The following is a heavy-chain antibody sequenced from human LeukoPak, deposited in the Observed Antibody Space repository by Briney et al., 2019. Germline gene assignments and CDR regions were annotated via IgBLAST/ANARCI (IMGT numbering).Heavy chain of an antibody. V-gene: IGHV1-2*02. CDR2: INPNGGGT. Sequence: GASVKVSCKTSGYNFIDYYVYWVRQAPGQRLEWMGWINPNGGGTNYAQKFQGRVTMTRDTSISTASMELSWLRSDDTAVYYCSRGPHWDPHFDFWGQGTLVTVSS. J-gene: IGHJ4*02. CDR1: GYNFIDYY. D-gene: IGHD7-27*01. CDR3: SRGPHWDPHFDF.